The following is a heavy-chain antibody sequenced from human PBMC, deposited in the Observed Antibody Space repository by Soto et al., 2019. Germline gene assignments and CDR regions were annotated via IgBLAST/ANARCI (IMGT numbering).Heavy chain of an antibody. J-gene: IGHJ4*02. Sequence: QVQLQQSGPGLVKPSQTLSLTCTVSGVTVSIGAYYWSWIRQHPGKGLEWIGNIYYNGSTYYSPSLQSRVAISLDTSKNQFSLRLSSVTAADTAVYYCARYRFSGSKWSKFDYWGQGTLVSVSS. CDR1: GVTVSIGAYY. CDR2: IYYNGST. CDR3: ARYRFSGSKWSKFDY. D-gene: IGHD1-26*01. V-gene: IGHV4-31*03.